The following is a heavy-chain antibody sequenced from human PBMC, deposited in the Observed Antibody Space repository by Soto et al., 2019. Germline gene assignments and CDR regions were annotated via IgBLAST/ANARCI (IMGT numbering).Heavy chain of an antibody. Sequence: EVHLLESGGGLVQPGGSLRLSCAGSGFTFINYAMNWVRQAPGKGLEWVSSISGGGDAAFFPDSVRGRFPISRDNSQNTVTPQMNSLGVDDTAVYYCARKILGSTSRPNYWYFDLWGRGTRVTVSS. CDR3: ARKILGSTSRPNYWYFDL. V-gene: IGHV3-23*01. D-gene: IGHD2-2*01. J-gene: IGHJ2*01. CDR1: GFTFINYA. CDR2: ISGGGDAA.